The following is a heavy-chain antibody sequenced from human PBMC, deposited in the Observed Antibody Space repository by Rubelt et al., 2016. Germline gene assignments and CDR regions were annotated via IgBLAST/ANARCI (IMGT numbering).Heavy chain of an antibody. J-gene: IGHJ4*02. CDR3: ATGIIRLKPFDY. CDR1: GGTFSSYA. D-gene: IGHD2-15*01. V-gene: IGHV1-69*06. Sequence: QVQLVQSGAEVKKPGSSVKVSCKASGGTFSSYAISWVRQAPGQGLEWMGGIIPIFGTANYEQKSPGRVTMTEDTSTDTAYMELSILRSEDTAVYYCATGIIRLKPFDYWGQGTLVTVSS. CDR2: IIPIFGTA.